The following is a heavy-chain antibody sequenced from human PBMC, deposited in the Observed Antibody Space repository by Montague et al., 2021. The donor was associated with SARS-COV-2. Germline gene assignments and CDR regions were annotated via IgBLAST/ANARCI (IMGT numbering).Heavy chain of an antibody. J-gene: IGHJ4*01. CDR3: ARGHQHFNMIVVMMNGGEYCFDY. Sequence: SETLSLTCAVYGGSFTDYYWSWVRQPPGKGLEWIGEINHRGTSNYNPSLKSRVSISVDTSKNQFSLYLGSVTAADTAVYYCARGHQHFNMIVVMMNGGEYCFDYWGQGTLVTVSS. CDR1: GGSFTDYY. D-gene: IGHD3-22*01. V-gene: IGHV4-34*01. CDR2: INHRGTS.